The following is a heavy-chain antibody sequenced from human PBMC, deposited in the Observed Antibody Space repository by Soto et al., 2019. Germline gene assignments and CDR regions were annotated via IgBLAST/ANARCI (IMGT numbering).Heavy chain of an antibody. V-gene: IGHV4-34*01. CDR2: VKDGGHA. D-gene: IGHD5-12*01. Sequence: QVQLQQWGAGLLKPSETLSLNCAVTGGSLSGYYWSWIRQPPGKGLEWIGEVKDGGHANYSPSLREXXTXSXXTPNNQFLLRLHSVTAADTGVYYCARGQEGVVATHWDQGSLVTVSS. CDR1: GGSLSGYY. J-gene: IGHJ4*02. CDR3: ARGQEGVVATH.